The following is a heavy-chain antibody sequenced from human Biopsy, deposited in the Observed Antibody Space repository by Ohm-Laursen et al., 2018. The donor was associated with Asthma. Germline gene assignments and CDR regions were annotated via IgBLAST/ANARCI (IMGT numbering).Heavy chain of an antibody. Sequence: ASVKVSCKTSGYTFNSAGITWVRRAPGQGLEWMGWISVYNGNTKVAQKLRDRVTMITDTSTSTAYMELRSLRSDDTAVYFCARAVDYSHYYGIDVWGQGTTVTVS. CDR1: GYTFNSAG. J-gene: IGHJ6*02. CDR3: ARAVDYSHYYGIDV. V-gene: IGHV1-18*01. CDR2: ISVYNGNT. D-gene: IGHD3-10*01.